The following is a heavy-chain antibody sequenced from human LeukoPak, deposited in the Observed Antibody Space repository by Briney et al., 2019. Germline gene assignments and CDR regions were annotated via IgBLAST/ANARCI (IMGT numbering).Heavy chain of an antibody. CDR3: ARDRERSPTIAAAGTGGSDY. V-gene: IGHV1-46*01. CDR2: INPSGGST. CDR1: GYAFTSYY. D-gene: IGHD6-13*01. Sequence: ASVKVSCKASGYAFTSYYMHWVRQAPGQGLEWMGIINPSGGSTSYAQKFQGRVTMTRDMSTSTAYMELRSLRSDDTAVYYCARDRERSPTIAAAGTGGSDYWGQGTLVTVSS. J-gene: IGHJ4*02.